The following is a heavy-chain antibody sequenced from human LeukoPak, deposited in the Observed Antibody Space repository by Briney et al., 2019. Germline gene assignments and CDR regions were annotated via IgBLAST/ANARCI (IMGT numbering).Heavy chain of an antibody. V-gene: IGHV1-2*02. CDR3: AREGPREIDSWYGYFDY. D-gene: IGHD6-13*01. Sequence: ASVKVSCKTSGYTLTDYYLHWVRQAPGQGLEWMGWINPNSGGTKFAQKFQGRVTMTRDTSISTAYMDLSRLRSDDTAVYYCAREGPREIDSWYGYFDYWGQGTLVTVSS. J-gene: IGHJ4*02. CDR1: GYTLTDYY. CDR2: INPNSGGT.